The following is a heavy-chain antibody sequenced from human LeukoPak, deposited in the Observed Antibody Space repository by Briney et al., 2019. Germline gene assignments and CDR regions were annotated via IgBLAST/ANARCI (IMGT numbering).Heavy chain of an antibody. J-gene: IGHJ5*02. D-gene: IGHD6-13*01. CDR1: GGTFSSYA. CDR2: IIPILGIA. Sequence: ASVKVSCKASGGTFSSYAISWVRQAPGQGLEWMGRIIPILGIANYAQKFQGRVTITADKSTSTAYMELSSLRSEDTAVYYCVGGEICLRSSSCARNWFDPWGQGTLVTVSS. CDR3: VGGEICLRSSSCARNWFDP. V-gene: IGHV1-69*04.